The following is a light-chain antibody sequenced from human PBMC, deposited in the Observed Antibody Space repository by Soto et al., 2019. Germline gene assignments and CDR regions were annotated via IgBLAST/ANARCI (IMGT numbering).Light chain of an antibody. CDR1: QSISSW. Sequence: DLQMSQSPSTLTASVGARDTITCRASQSISSWLAWYQQKPGKAPDLLISDVSSLERGVASRFSGSGSGTEFTLTISSMQPDDFATYYCQQYHGYSRTFGQGTKVDIK. J-gene: IGKJ1*01. V-gene: IGKV1-5*01. CDR3: QQYHGYSRT. CDR2: DVS.